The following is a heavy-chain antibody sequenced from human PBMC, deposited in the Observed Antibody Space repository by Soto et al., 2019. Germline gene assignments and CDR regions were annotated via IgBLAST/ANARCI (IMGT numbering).Heavy chain of an antibody. D-gene: IGHD3-3*01. CDR3: ARSWSGSTSWRVDV. J-gene: IGHJ6*02. CDR2: ISWVGYSS. Sequence: EVQLVESGGGLVHPGRSLRLSCVASGFTFDDHIMPCVRQVPGKGLEWVVHISWVGYSSAYVGSVRGRFTIHRDNAKNTVYLQRTRLRPEDTALYYWARSWSGSTSWRVDVWGQGTTVTFSS. CDR1: GFTFDDHI. V-gene: IGHV3-9*01.